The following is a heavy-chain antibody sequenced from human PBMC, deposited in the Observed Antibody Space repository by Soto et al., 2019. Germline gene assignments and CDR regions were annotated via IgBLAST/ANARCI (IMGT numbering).Heavy chain of an antibody. CDR3: AKGDSSSYFDY. CDR2: ISGSGGST. D-gene: IGHD6-13*01. V-gene: IGHV3-23*01. Sequence: EVQLLESGGGLVQPGGSLRLSCAASGFTFSTYAMSWVRQAPGKGVEWVSAISGSGGSTYYADSVKGRFTISRDNSKNTLYLQMTSLRAEDTAVYYCAKGDSSSYFDYWGQGTLVTVSS. J-gene: IGHJ4*02. CDR1: GFTFSTYA.